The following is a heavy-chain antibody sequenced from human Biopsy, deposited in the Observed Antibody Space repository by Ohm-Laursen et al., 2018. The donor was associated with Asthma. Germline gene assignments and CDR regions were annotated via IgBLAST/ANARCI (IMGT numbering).Heavy chain of an antibody. CDR2: HDHEEGGT. J-gene: IGHJ6*02. CDR1: GYSLTDLS. CDR3: ASDFPKDYVRYNFQF. Sequence: GASVKVSCKISGYSLTDLSMHWVRQAPGQGLEWMGGHDHEEGGTVNARRFQGRVTMTEDTSTDTAYMELSSLSSDDTAVYYCASDFPKDYVRYNFQFWGQGTTVIVSS. D-gene: IGHD2/OR15-2a*01. V-gene: IGHV1-24*01.